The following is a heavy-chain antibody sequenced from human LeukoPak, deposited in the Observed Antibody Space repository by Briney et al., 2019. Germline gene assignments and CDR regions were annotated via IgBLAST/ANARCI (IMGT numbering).Heavy chain of an antibody. CDR3: AKDRECSSSSSLDY. CDR2: ISWNSGSI. V-gene: IGHV3-9*01. J-gene: IGHJ4*02. Sequence: PGRSLRLSCAASGFTFDDYAMHWVRQAPGKGLERVSGISWNSGSIGYADSVKGRFTISRDNAKNSLYLQMNSLRAENTALYYCAKDRECSSSSSLDYWGQGTLVTVSS. D-gene: IGHD6-6*01. CDR1: GFTFDDYA.